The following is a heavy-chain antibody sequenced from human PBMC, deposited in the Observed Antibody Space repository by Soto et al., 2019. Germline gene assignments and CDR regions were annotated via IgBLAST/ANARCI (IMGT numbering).Heavy chain of an antibody. J-gene: IGHJ6*02. V-gene: IGHV1-2*04. CDR1: GYTFTGYY. Sequence: ASVKVSCKASGYTFTGYYMHWVRQAPGQGLEWMGWINPNSGGTNYAQKFQGWVTMTRDTSISTAYMELSRLRSDDTAVYYCARDGAIVAKIYGMDVWGQGTTVTVSS. D-gene: IGHD5-12*01. CDR3: ARDGAIVAKIYGMDV. CDR2: INPNSGGT.